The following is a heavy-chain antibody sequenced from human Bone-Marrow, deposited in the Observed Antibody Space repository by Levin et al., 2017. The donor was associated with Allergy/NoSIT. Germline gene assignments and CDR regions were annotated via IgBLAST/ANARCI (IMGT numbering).Heavy chain of an antibody. CDR2: TSHDEFNK. D-gene: IGHD2-21*02. Sequence: GESLKISCAASGFTFSSSAMNWVRQAPGKGLEWVAVTSHDEFNKYYADSVKGRFTISRDNSKNTLYLQMDSLRAEDTAVYYCARKMGGDGAGDWCFDLWGRGTLVTVSS. J-gene: IGHJ2*01. CDR3: ARKMGGDGAGDWCFDL. V-gene: IGHV3-30-3*01. CDR1: GFTFSSSA.